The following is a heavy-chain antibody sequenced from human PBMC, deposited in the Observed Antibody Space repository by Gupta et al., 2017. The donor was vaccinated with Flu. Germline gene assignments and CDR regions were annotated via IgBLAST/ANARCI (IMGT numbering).Heavy chain of an antibody. J-gene: IGHJ6*02. V-gene: IGHV3-33*01. D-gene: IGHD2-2*02. Sequence: GQAPGKVLEWLAVIWYDGSNKYYEDSVKGRFTIARDNSKNTLYLQMNSLRAEDTAVYYCARDGYCSSTSGYIYYYYGMDVWGQGTTVTVYS. CDR2: IWYDGSNK. CDR3: ARDGYCSSTSGYIYYYYGMDV.